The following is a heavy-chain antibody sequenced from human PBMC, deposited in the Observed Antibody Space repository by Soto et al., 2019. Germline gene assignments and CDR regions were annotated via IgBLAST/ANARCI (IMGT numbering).Heavy chain of an antibody. V-gene: IGHV4-39*01. J-gene: IGHJ4*02. Sequence: SETLSLTCTVSGGSISSSRYYWGWIRQPPGKGLEWIGSIYYSGSTYYNPSLKSRVTISVDTSKNQFSLKLSSVTAADTAVYYCARTYYDYVWGSYRLYYFDYWGQGTLVTVSS. D-gene: IGHD3-16*02. CDR2: IYYSGST. CDR1: GGSISSSRYY. CDR3: ARTYYDYVWGSYRLYYFDY.